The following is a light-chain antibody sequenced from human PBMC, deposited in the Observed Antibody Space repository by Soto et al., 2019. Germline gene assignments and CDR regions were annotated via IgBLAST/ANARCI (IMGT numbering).Light chain of an antibody. J-gene: IGLJ2*01. CDR2: GNN. CDR1: SSNIGAGYD. Sequence: QSVLTQPPSVSGAPGQRVTISCTGNSSNIGAGYDVHWYQQLPGTAPKLLIYGNNNRPSGVPDRFSGSKSGTSASLAITGLQAEDEADYYCQSYDSSLSGYVVFGGGTKAHRP. V-gene: IGLV1-40*01. CDR3: QSYDSSLSGYVV.